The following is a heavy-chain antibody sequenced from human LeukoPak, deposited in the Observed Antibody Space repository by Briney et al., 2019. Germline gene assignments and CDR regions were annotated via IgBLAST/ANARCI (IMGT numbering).Heavy chain of an antibody. CDR2: IYYSGST. J-gene: IGHJ5*02. CDR3: ARATSYYDILTGYYRHDNWFDP. D-gene: IGHD3-9*01. CDR1: GGSISSYY. Sequence: SETLSLTCTVSGGSISSYYWSWIRQPPGKGLEWIGYIYYSGSTNYNPSLKSRVTISVDTSKNQFSLKLSSVTAADTAVYYCARATSYYDILTGYYRHDNWFDPWGQRTLVTVSS. V-gene: IGHV4-59*01.